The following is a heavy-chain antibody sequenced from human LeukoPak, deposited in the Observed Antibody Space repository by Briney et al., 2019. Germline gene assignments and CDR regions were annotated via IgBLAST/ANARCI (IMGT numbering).Heavy chain of an antibody. V-gene: IGHV4-4*07. D-gene: IGHD3-22*01. CDR2: IYTTGST. J-gene: IGHJ4*02. CDR1: GGSISSYY. Sequence: SETLSLTCTVSGGSISSYYWSWIRQPAGKGLEWIGRIYTTGSTNYNPSLKSRVTMSVDTSKNQFSLKLSSVTAADTAVYYCAREPRIYDSSSGIDYWGQGTLVTVSS. CDR3: AREPRIYDSSSGIDY.